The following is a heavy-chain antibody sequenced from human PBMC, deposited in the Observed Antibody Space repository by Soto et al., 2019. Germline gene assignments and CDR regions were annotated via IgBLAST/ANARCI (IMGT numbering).Heavy chain of an antibody. V-gene: IGHV3-66*01. Sequence: GGSLRLSCAPSRFTVSSNNMSWVRQASGTGLEWVSVISSAGSTYYADSVKGRFTISRDNSKNTLFLQMNSLRVDDTAVYYCAEVCLGWWGKGTLVTVSS. D-gene: IGHD3-16*01. J-gene: IGHJ4*02. CDR3: AEVCLGW. CDR2: ISSAGST. CDR1: RFTVSSNN.